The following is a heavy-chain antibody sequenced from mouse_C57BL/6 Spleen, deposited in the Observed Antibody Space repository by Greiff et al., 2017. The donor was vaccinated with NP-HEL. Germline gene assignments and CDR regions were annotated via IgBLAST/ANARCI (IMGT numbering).Heavy chain of an antibody. CDR1: GYTFTSYW. Sequence: QVHVKQPGAELVRPGSSVKLSCKASGYTFTSYWMHWVKQRPIQGLEWIGNIDPSDSETHYNQKFKDKATLTVDKSSSTAYMQLSSLTSEDSAVYYCARRGYSYFDYWGQGTTLTVSS. CDR3: ARRGYSYFDY. V-gene: IGHV1-52*01. J-gene: IGHJ2*01. CDR2: IDPSDSET.